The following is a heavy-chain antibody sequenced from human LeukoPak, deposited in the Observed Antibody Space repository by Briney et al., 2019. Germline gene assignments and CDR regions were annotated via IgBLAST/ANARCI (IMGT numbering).Heavy chain of an antibody. J-gene: IGHJ6*03. CDR2: ISGSGGST. Sequence: GGSLRLXCAASGFTFSSYAMSWVRQAPGKGLEWVSAISGSGGSTYYADSVKGRFTVSRDNAKNSLYLQMNRLRAEDTAAYYCVREVTTGDYYMDVWGKGTTVTVSS. V-gene: IGHV3-23*01. CDR3: VREVTTGDYYMDV. CDR1: GFTFSSYA. D-gene: IGHD4-17*01.